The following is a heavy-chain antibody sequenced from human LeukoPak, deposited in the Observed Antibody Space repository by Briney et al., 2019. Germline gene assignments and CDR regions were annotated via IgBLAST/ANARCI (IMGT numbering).Heavy chain of an antibody. CDR2: IYSSGST. V-gene: IGHV4-4*07. CDR3: ARDPIKDSSSWCGEGNYNWFDP. J-gene: IGHJ5*02. CDR1: GGSISSYY. Sequence: SETLSLTCTVPGGSISSYYWSWIRQPPGKGLEWIGRIYSSGSTDYNPSLKSRVTMSVDTSKNQFSLKLRPVTAADTAVYYCARDPIKDSSSWCGEGNYNWFDPWGQGTLVTVSS. D-gene: IGHD6-13*01.